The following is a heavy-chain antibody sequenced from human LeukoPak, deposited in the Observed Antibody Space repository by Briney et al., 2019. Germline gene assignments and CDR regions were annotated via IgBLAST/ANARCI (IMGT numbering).Heavy chain of an antibody. V-gene: IGHV4-4*07. Sequence: KTSETLSLTCTVSGGSISSYYWSWIRQPAGKGLEWIGRIYTSGSTNYNPSLKSRVTMSVDTSKNQFSLKLSSVTAADTAVYYCARDRNADYYGSGTFDYWGQGTLVTVSS. CDR2: IYTSGST. J-gene: IGHJ4*02. CDR1: GGSISSYY. D-gene: IGHD3-10*01. CDR3: ARDRNADYYGSGTFDY.